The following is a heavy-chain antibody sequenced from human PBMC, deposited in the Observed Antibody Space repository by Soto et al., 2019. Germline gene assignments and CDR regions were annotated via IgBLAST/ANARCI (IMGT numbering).Heavy chain of an antibody. CDR1: GFNFNSYA. D-gene: IGHD3-22*01. V-gene: IGHV3-23*01. Sequence: GRSLRLSCAASGFNFNSYAMSWVRQAPGKGLEWVSAFSGSGDSTFYADSVKGRFTVSRDNSKKTLYLQLNSLRDENTDVYYCARDAGELPVVTVGVFVFWGRGTMVTVSS. J-gene: IGHJ4*02. CDR2: FSGSGDST. CDR3: ARDAGELPVVTVGVFVF.